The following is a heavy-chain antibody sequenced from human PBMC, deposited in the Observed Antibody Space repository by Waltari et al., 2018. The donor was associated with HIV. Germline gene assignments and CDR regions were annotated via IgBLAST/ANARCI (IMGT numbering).Heavy chain of an antibody. Sequence: QVQLLQSGAEVKKPGASVKVSCKASGYTFTDYYMHWVRQAPGQGPEWMGWINPNRGDTNYAQKFQGRVTITADKSTSTAYMELSSLRSEDTAVYYCARPVRYSGRGAFDIWGQGTMVTVSS. J-gene: IGHJ3*02. CDR1: GYTFTDYY. CDR2: INPNRGDT. D-gene: IGHD1-26*01. V-gene: IGHV1-2*02. CDR3: ARPVRYSGRGAFDI.